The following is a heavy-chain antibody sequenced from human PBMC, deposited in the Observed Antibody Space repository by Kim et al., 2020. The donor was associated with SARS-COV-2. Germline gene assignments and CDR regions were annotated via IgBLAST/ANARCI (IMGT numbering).Heavy chain of an antibody. V-gene: IGHV3-74*01. CDR1: GLTFSSYW. Sequence: GGSLRLSCAASGLTFSSYWMHWVSQAPGKGMVWVSRFNSDGSSTSYVDSVKGRLTISRDNAKNTLYLQVKSLRAEDTAVYYCASLSFMVRGVMTPSYWGHGSVIAVS. D-gene: IGHD3-10*01. CDR2: FNSDGSST. CDR3: ASLSFMVRGVMTPSY. J-gene: IGHJ4*03.